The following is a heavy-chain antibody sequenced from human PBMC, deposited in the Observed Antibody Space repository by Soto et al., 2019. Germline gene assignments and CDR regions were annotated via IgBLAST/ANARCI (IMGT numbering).Heavy chain of an antibody. Sequence: SETLSLTCSVSGGSVSDKTYYWSWIRQPPGKRLEWIGYVYYSGTTNYNPSLKSRVTISVDLSKNRFSLRLSSVTAADTALYYCARSTAVPNTLRSRYFFDYWGQGTLVTVSS. J-gene: IGHJ4*02. CDR2: VYYSGTT. D-gene: IGHD4-17*01. CDR1: GGSVSDKTYY. CDR3: ARSTAVPNTLRSRYFFDY. V-gene: IGHV4-61*01.